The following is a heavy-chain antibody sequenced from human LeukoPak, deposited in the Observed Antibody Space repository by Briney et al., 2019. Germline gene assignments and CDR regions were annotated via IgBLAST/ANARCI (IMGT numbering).Heavy chain of an antibody. J-gene: IGHJ4*02. CDR3: ARYQPPAFDY. V-gene: IGHV4-59*01. Sequence: SETLSLTCTVSGVSISSYYWRWIRQSPGKALEWSGYIYYKGDTYYNPSLKSRVTISLDKSKSQFSLKLGSVTAADTAVYYCARYQPPAFDYWGQGTLVTVSS. CDR1: GVSISSYY. D-gene: IGHD1-14*01. CDR2: IYYKGDT.